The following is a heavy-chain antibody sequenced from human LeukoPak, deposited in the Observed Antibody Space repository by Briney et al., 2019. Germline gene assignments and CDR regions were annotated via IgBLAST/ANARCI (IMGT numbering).Heavy chain of an antibody. Sequence: GGSLRLSCAASGFTFNDYYMSWIRQAPGKGLEWLSCINIGGTNTHYADSVKGRFTISRDNAKKSLYLEMNNLRAEDTAVYYCATDAAGFDTWGQGVLVTVSS. V-gene: IGHV3-11*01. CDR3: ATDAAGFDT. CDR2: INIGGTNT. CDR1: GFTFNDYY. J-gene: IGHJ5*02.